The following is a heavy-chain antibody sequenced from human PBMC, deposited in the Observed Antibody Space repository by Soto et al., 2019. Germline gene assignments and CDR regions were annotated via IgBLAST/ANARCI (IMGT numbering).Heavy chain of an antibody. J-gene: IGHJ4*02. Sequence: GGSLRLSCAASGFIFNTYNRNWVRQAPGKGLEWVAYISSSSSTIHYADSVKGRFTISRDNAKNSLYLQMNSLRAEDTAVYYCARDDYPYFDDTSGYHFDFWGQGTLVTVSS. CDR1: GFIFNTYN. V-gene: IGHV3-48*01. D-gene: IGHD3-22*01. CDR3: ARDDYPYFDDTSGYHFDF. CDR2: ISSSSSTI.